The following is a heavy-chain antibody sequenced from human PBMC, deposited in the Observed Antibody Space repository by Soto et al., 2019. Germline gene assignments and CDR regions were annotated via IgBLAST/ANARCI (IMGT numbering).Heavy chain of an antibody. Sequence: QVQLVESGGGVVQPGRSLRLSCAASGFTFSSYGMHWVRQAPGKGLEWVAVISYDGSNKYYADSVKGRFTISRDNSKNTLYLQMNSLRAEDTAVYYCAKDLGNYYYYYGMDVWGQGTTVTVSS. CDR3: AKDLGNYYYYYGMDV. D-gene: IGHD7-27*01. CDR1: GFTFSSYG. V-gene: IGHV3-30*18. J-gene: IGHJ6*02. CDR2: ISYDGSNK.